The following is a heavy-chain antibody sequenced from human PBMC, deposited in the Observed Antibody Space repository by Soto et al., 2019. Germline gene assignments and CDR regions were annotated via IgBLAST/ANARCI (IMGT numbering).Heavy chain of an antibody. CDR3: ATCMVRGVLRGCHWFDP. CDR2: IIPIFGTA. V-gene: IGHV1-69*01. Sequence: QVQLVQSGAEVKKPGSSVKVSCKASGGTFSSYAISWVRQAPGQGLEWMGGIIPIFGTANYAQKFQGRVTITADESTSTAYMELSSLRSEDTAVYYCATCMVRGVLRGCHWFDPWGQGTLVTVSS. D-gene: IGHD3-10*01. CDR1: GGTFSSYA. J-gene: IGHJ5*02.